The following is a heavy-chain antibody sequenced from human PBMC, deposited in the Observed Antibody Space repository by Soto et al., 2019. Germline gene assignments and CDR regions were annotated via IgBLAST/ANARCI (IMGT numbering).Heavy chain of an antibody. CDR3: TRHDGNYRNVLDY. CDR2: VRYTGST. Sequence: QVQLQESGPGLVKPSETLSLTCTVSAGSVSGYYWSWIRQPPGKAPEWIGYVRYTGSTKYNPSLNHRVTISVDVSKNQSSLSLSSVTAVDTAVYYCTRHDGNYRNVLDYWGQGALVTVSS. J-gene: IGHJ4*02. CDR1: AGSVSGYY. D-gene: IGHD4-17*01. V-gene: IGHV4-59*08.